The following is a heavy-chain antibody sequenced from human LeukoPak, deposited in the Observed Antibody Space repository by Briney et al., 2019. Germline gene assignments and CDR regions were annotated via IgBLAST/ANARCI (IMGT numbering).Heavy chain of an antibody. D-gene: IGHD6-6*01. V-gene: IGHV1-46*01. CDR2: INPTGGST. Sequence: ASVKVSCKASGYTFISYQMHWVRQAPGQGLEWMGIINPTGGSTSHAQKFQGRVTMTRDTSTSTVYMELSSLRSEDTAVYYCARKSGSSCFDYWGQGTLVTVSS. CDR3: ARKSGSSCFDY. J-gene: IGHJ4*02. CDR1: GYTFISYQ.